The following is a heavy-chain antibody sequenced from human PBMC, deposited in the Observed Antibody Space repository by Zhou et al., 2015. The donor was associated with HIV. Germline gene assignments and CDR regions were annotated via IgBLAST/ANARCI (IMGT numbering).Heavy chain of an antibody. CDR3: ARGGPYYDSSGSPFSYFDF. CDR2: IYSGGTI. J-gene: IGHJ4*02. CDR1: GFIVGTYY. V-gene: IGHV3-53*01. D-gene: IGHD3-22*01. Sequence: EVQLVESGGGLIQPGGSLRLSCAASGFIVGTYYMSWVRQTPGTGLEWVSVIYSGGTIYYAESVMGRFTVSRDNSKNSVSLQMNSLRVEDTALYFCARGGPYYDSSGSPFSYFDFWAREPWSPSPQ.